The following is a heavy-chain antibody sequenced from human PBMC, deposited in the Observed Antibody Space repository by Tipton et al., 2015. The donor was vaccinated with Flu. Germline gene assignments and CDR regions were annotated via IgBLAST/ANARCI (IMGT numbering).Heavy chain of an antibody. D-gene: IGHD3-22*01. V-gene: IGHV1-46*01. CDR1: GYTFSSYY. CDR2: ISPSGGAT. J-gene: IGHJ6*02. Sequence: QLVQSGAEVKKPGASVKVSCKASGYTFSSYYVHWVRQAPGQGLEWMGTISPSGGATGNAQRFQGRVTMTRDTSTSTFYMDLSSLRYDDTAVYFCASAIHITMIHGAKLAYGMDVWGQWTTVTVSS. CDR3: ASAIHITMIHGAKLAYGMDV.